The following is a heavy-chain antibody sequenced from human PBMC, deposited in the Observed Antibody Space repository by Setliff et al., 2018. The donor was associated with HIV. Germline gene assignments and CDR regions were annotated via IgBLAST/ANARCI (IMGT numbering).Heavy chain of an antibody. J-gene: IGHJ3*02. V-gene: IGHV3-15*01. CDR3: STDVPFSGGALYR. CDR2: IKRKFEGETT. Sequence: GGSLRLSCAASEFSLSDVWMMWVRQAPGKGLEWIGRIKRKFEGETTDYAAPVKGRFIISRDDSKNTVYLQMNSLQTEDTAVYYCSTDVPFSGGALYRWGQGTMVTV. D-gene: IGHD3-10*01. CDR1: EFSLSDVW.